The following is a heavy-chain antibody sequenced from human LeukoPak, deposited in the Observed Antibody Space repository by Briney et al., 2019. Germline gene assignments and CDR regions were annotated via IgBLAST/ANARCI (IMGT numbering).Heavy chain of an antibody. D-gene: IGHD2-2*01. J-gene: IGHJ6*02. CDR2: INHSGST. V-gene: IGHV4-34*01. CDR1: GGSFSGYY. CDR3: ARTLYRCSSTSCYAGYYYYGMDV. Sequence: PSETLSLTCAVYGGSFSGYYWSWIRQPPGKGLEWIGEINHSGSTTYNPSLKSRVTISVDTSKNQFSLKLSSVTAADTAVYYCARTLYRCSSTSCYAGYYYYGMDVWGQGTTVTVSS.